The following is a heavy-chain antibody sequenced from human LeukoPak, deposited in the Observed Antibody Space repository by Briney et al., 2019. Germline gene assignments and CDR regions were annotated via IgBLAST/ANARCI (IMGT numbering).Heavy chain of an antibody. V-gene: IGHV4-59*01. CDR2: VYYGAST. CDR1: GGSISSYY. Sequence: PSETLSLTCTVSGGSISSYYWRWLRQPPGKGLEWMGYVYYGASTNYSPSLKSRVTISVDTSKNQFSLKLTSVTAADTAVYYCARALVRGVTGRYYYGMDVWGQGTTVTVSS. D-gene: IGHD3-10*01. CDR3: ARALVRGVTGRYYYGMDV. J-gene: IGHJ6*02.